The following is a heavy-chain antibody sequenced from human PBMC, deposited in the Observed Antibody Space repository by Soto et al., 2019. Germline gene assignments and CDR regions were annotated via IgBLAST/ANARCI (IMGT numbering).Heavy chain of an antibody. CDR3: AKDFTQQWLVH. CDR1: GFTFSSYA. Sequence: GGSLRLSCAASGFTFSSYAMNWVRQAPGKGLEWVSAITGSGGSTYYADSVKGRFTISRDNSKNTLYLQMSSLRAEDTAVYYCAKDFTQQWLVHWGQGTLVTVS. V-gene: IGHV3-23*01. CDR2: ITGSGGST. J-gene: IGHJ4*02. D-gene: IGHD6-19*01.